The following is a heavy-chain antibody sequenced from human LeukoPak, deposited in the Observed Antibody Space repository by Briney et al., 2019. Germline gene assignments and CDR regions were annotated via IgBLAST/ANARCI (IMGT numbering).Heavy chain of an antibody. D-gene: IGHD4-17*01. CDR3: AKDTLTRDYEFDY. Sequence: GGSLRPSCAASGFTFSSYWMSWVRQAPGKGLEWVAFIRSDGSNKYYADSVRGRFTISRDNSKNTLYLQMNSLRAEDTAVYYCAKDTLTRDYEFDYWGQGTLVTVSS. CDR2: IRSDGSNK. J-gene: IGHJ4*02. V-gene: IGHV3-30*02. CDR1: GFTFSSYW.